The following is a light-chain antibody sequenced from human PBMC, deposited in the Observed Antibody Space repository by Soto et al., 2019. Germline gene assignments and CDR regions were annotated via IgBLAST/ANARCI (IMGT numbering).Light chain of an antibody. J-gene: IGKJ1*01. CDR1: HSVRSN. V-gene: IGKV3-15*01. CDR2: GAS. CDR3: QQYNNWPPWT. Sequence: EIVMTQSPATLSVSPGERATRSCRASHSVRSNLAWYQQKPGQAPRLLIYGASTRATGIPARFSGSGSGTEFTLTIRSLQSEDFAVYYCQQYNNWPPWTFGQGTKVEIK.